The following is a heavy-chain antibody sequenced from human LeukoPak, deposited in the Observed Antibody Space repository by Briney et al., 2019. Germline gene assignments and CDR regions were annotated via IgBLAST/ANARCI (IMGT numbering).Heavy chain of an antibody. CDR2: ISSSSSYI. J-gene: IGHJ4*02. V-gene: IGHV3-21*01. CDR1: GFTFSSYA. CDR3: AREGDFWSPFDY. D-gene: IGHD3-3*01. Sequence: GGSLRLSCAASGFTFSSYAMSWVRQAPGKGLEWVSSISSSSSYIYYADSVKGRFTISRDNAKNSLYLQMNSLRAEDTAVYYCAREGDFWSPFDYWGQGTLVTVSS.